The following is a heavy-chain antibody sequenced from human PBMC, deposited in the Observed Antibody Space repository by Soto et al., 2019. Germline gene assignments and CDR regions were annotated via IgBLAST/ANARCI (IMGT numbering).Heavy chain of an antibody. CDR1: GGTFSSYA. CDR3: AREGYGGNSRDAFDI. D-gene: IGHD4-17*01. V-gene: IGHV1-69*13. Sequence: SVKVSCKASGGTFSSYAISWVRQAPGQGLEWMGGIIPIFGTANYAQKFQGRVTITADESTSTAYMELSSLRSEDTAVYYCAREGYGGNSRDAFDIWGQGTMVTVSS. CDR2: IIPIFGTA. J-gene: IGHJ3*02.